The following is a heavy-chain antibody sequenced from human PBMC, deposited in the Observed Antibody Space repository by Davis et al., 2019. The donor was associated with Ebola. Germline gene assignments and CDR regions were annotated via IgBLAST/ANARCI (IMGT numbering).Heavy chain of an antibody. CDR2: ISRSSTYI. J-gene: IGHJ4*02. D-gene: IGHD7-27*01. Sequence: GESLKISCAASGFTFSSYSMNWLRQAPGKGLEWVSSISRSSTYIYYADSLKGRFTISRDNAKNSLYLEMNSLRAEDTAVYYCATDNWGPALWGQGTLLTVSS. V-gene: IGHV3-21*01. CDR3: ATDNWGPAL. CDR1: GFTFSSYS.